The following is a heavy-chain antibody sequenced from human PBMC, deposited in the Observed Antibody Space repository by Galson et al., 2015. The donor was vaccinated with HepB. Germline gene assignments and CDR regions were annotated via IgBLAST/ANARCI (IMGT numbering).Heavy chain of an antibody. CDR2: IWYDGSNK. J-gene: IGHJ3*02. Sequence: SLRLSCAASGFTFSSYGMHWVRQAPGKGLEWVAVIWYDGSNKYYADSVKGRFTISRDNSKNTLYLQMNSLRAEDTAVYYCASSIAAAGNQRAFDIWGQGTMVTVSS. V-gene: IGHV3-33*01. CDR3: ASSIAAAGNQRAFDI. CDR1: GFTFSSYG. D-gene: IGHD6-13*01.